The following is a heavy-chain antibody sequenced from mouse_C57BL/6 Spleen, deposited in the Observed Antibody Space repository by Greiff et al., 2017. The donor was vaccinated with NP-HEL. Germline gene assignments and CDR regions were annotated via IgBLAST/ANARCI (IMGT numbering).Heavy chain of an antibody. CDR1: GYSITSGYY. CDR3: GRAGGGYSLYFDY. V-gene: IGHV3-6*01. CDR2: ISYDGSN. D-gene: IGHD2-3*01. Sequence: EVKLLESGPGLVKPSQSLSLTCSVTGYSITSGYYWNWIRQFPGNQLEWMGYISYDGSNNYNPSLKNRISITRDTSKNQFFLKLNSVTTEDTATYYCGRAGGGYSLYFDYWGQGTTLTVSS. J-gene: IGHJ2*01.